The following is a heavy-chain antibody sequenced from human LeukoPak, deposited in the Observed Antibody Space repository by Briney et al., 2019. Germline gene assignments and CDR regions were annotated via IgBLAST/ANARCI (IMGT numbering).Heavy chain of an antibody. CDR1: GGSISSSN. D-gene: IGHD2-2*01. CDR2: ISSSSSYI. Sequence: PSGTLSLTCAVSGGSISSSNWWSWIRQPPGKGLEWVSSISSSSSYIYYADSVKGRFTISRDNAKNSLYLQMNSLRAEDTAVYYCARGMGKGSSTSCYFCGAFDIWGQGTMVTVSS. J-gene: IGHJ3*02. V-gene: IGHV3-21*01. CDR3: ARGMGKGSSTSCYFCGAFDI.